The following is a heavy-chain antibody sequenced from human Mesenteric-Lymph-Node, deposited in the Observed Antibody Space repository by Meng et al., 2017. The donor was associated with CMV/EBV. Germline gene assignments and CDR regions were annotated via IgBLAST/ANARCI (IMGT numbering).Heavy chain of an antibody. V-gene: IGHV3-33*06. D-gene: IGHD2-2*02. Sequence: GGSLRLSCAASGFTFSSYGKHWVRQAPGKGLEWVAVIWYDGSNKYYADSVEGRFTISRNNSKNTLYLQMNSLRAEDTAVYYCAKDPARYCSSTSCYTPDYWGQGTLVTVSS. CDR1: GFTFSSYG. J-gene: IGHJ4*02. CDR3: AKDPARYCSSTSCYTPDY. CDR2: IWYDGSNK.